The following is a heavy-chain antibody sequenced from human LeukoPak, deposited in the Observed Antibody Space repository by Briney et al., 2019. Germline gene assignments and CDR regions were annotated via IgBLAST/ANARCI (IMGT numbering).Heavy chain of an antibody. CDR1: GFTFDDYA. J-gene: IGHJ4*02. V-gene: IGHV3-9*01. Sequence: GGSLRLSCAASGFTFDDYAMHWVRQAPGKGLEWVSGISWNSGSIGYADSVKGRFTISRDNAKNSLYLQMNSLRAEDTAIYYCAKDRTAARPYYFDYWGRGTLVTVSS. CDR2: ISWNSGSI. D-gene: IGHD6-6*01. CDR3: AKDRTAARPYYFDY.